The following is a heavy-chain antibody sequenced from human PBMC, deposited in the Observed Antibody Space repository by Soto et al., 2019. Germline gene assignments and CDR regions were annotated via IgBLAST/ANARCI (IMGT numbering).Heavy chain of an antibody. Sequence: QVQLVQSGAEVKKPGASVKVSCKASGDTFTSNGFSWVRQAPGQGLEWMGWINGYTGNTHYAQKFQGRVTMTTDTSTSTAYMELWTLISDDTAVYYCARSWVTGKGGMDVWGQGTTVTVSS. CDR1: GDTFTSNG. CDR3: ARSWVTGKGGMDV. V-gene: IGHV1-18*01. CDR2: INGYTGNT. D-gene: IGHD3-16*01. J-gene: IGHJ6*02.